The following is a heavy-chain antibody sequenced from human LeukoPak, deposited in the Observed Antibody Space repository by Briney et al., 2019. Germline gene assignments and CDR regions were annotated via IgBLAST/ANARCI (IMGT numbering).Heavy chain of an antibody. CDR2: IYYSGST. J-gene: IGHJ6*02. V-gene: IGHV4-31*03. CDR3: ARGLHGSGSLYYYYYYGMDV. CDR1: GGSISSGGYY. Sequence: SETLSLTCTVSGGSISSGGYYWSWIRQHPGKGLEWIGYIYYSGSTYYNPSLKSRVTISVDTSKNQFSLKLSSVTAADTAVYYCARGLHGSGSLYYYYYYGMDVWGQGTTVTVSS. D-gene: IGHD3-10*01.